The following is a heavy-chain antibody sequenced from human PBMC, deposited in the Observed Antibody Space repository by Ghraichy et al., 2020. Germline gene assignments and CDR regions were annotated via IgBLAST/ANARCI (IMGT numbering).Heavy chain of an antibody. CDR3: ARGSVFQGWFDP. CDR2: INHSGST. CDR1: GGSFSGYY. V-gene: IGHV4-34*01. J-gene: IGHJ5*02. Sequence: SQTLSLTCAVYGGSFSGYYWSWIRQPPGKGLEWIGEINHSGSTNYNPSLKSRVTISVDTSKNQFSLKLSPVTAADTAVYYCARGSVFQGWFDPWGQGTLVTVSS. D-gene: IGHD5/OR15-5a*01.